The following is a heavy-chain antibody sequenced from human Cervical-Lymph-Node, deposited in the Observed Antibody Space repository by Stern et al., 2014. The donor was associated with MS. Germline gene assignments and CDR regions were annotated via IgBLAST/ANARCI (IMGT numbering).Heavy chain of an antibody. CDR1: GFTFSSYG. D-gene: IGHD5-18*01. V-gene: IGHV3-30*18. CDR2: ISYDGSNK. J-gene: IGHJ4*02. CDR3: AKSPTAMAKGYYFDY. Sequence: DQLVESGGGVVQPGRSLRLSCAASGFTFSSYGMHWVRPAPGKGLEWVAVISYDGSNKYYADSVKGRFTISRDNSKNTLYLQMNSLRAEDTAVYYCAKSPTAMAKGYYFDYWGQGTLVTVSS.